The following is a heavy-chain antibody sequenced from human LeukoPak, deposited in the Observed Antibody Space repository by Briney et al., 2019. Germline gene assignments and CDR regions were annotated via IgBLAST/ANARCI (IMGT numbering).Heavy chain of an antibody. CDR3: ARDGSGYDPDAFDI. Sequence: PSQTLSLTCTVSGGSISSGSYHWSWIRQPAGKGLEWIGRIYTSGSTNYNPSLKSRVTISVDTSKNQFSLKLSSVTAADTAVYYCARDGSGYDPDAFDIWGQGTMVTVSS. CDR2: IYTSGST. V-gene: IGHV4-61*02. J-gene: IGHJ3*02. CDR1: GGSISSGSYH. D-gene: IGHD5-12*01.